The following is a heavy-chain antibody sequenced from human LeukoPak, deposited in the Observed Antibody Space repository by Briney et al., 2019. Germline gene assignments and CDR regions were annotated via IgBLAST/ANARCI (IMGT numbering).Heavy chain of an antibody. D-gene: IGHD5-18*01. CDR1: GGSISSSSYY. V-gene: IGHV4-39*01. CDR3: WRKLRDTPDVDTAMVRGVYAFDI. Sequence: KPSETLSLTCTVSGGSISSSSYYWGWIRQPPGKGLERIGSIYYSGSTYYNPSLKSRVTISVDTSKNQFSLKLSSVTAADTAVYYCWRKLRDTPDVDTAMVRGVYAFDIWGQGTMVTVSS. CDR2: IYYSGST. J-gene: IGHJ3*02.